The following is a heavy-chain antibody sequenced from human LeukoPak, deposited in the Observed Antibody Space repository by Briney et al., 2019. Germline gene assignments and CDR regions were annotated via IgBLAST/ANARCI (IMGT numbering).Heavy chain of an antibody. CDR3: ARGPTSDFWSGSYFDY. Sequence: GGSLRLSCAASGFTFSSYSMNWVRQAPGKGLEWVSSISSSSYIYYADSVKGRFTISRDNAKNSLYLQMNSLRAEDTAVYYCARGPTSDFWSGSYFDYWGQGTLVTVSS. CDR2: ISSSSYI. D-gene: IGHD3-3*01. J-gene: IGHJ4*02. V-gene: IGHV3-21*01. CDR1: GFTFSSYS.